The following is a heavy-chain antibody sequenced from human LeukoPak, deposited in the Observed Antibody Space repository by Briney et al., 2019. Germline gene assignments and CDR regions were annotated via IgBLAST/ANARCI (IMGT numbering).Heavy chain of an antibody. CDR2: IYYSGST. V-gene: IGHV4-59*08. D-gene: IGHD7-27*01. Sequence: SETLSLTCTVSGGSISSYFWSCIRQPPGKGLEWIGNIYYSGSTNYNPSLKSRVTISVDTSKNQFSLKLSSVTRAETAVYSCERRWGDAFVIWGEGAM. J-gene: IGHJ3*02. CDR3: ERRWGDAFVI. CDR1: GGSISSYF.